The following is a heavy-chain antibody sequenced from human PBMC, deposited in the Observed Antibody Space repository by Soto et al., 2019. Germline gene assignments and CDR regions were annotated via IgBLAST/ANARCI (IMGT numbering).Heavy chain of an antibody. CDR3: AGWVRGSMFCNRGKYDS. J-gene: IGHJ5*01. CDR2: VAYDGSKT. D-gene: IGHD3-10*01. Sequence: QVQLVESGGGVVQPGRSLRLTCAASGFTFSSNGMHWVRQAPGKGLEWVALVAYDGSKTYYGDSVRGRFTISRDNSENTLYLQMNRLGACGQAVYYRAGWVRGSMFCNRGKYDSWGQGTLVTVSS. CDR1: GFTFSSNG. V-gene: IGHV3-30*03.